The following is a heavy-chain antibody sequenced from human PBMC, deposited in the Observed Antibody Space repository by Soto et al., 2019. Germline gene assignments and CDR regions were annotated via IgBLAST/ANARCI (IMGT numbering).Heavy chain of an antibody. D-gene: IGHD3-3*01. Sequence: PGVSMRLSSAAAGFTCNAYGIHWVRQAPGKGLEWVAVISHDGSKTNYADSVKGRFTISRDNSKNTLYLQMNSLRAEDTAVYYCARDDTPEDYDFWSVLCYGMDVWGQGTTVTVSS. J-gene: IGHJ6*02. CDR1: GFTCNAYG. V-gene: IGHV3-30*03. CDR3: ARDDTPEDYDFWSVLCYGMDV. CDR2: ISHDGSKT.